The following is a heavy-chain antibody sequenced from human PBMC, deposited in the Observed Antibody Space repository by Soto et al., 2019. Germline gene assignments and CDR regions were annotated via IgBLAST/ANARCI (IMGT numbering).Heavy chain of an antibody. J-gene: IGHJ4*02. D-gene: IGHD2-2*02. V-gene: IGHV1-18*01. CDR2: ISAYNDNT. Sequence: QVQLVQSGAEVKKPGASVKVSCKASGYTFTSYGISWVRQAPGQGPEWMGWISAYNDNTNYAQKFQGRVTMTTDTSTSTAYMELRSLRSDDTAVYYCARDDNCSSTSCYSLYFDYWGQGTLVTVSS. CDR3: ARDDNCSSTSCYSLYFDY. CDR1: GYTFTSYG.